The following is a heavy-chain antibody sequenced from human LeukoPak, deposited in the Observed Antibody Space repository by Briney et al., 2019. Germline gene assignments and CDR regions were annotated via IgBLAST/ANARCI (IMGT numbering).Heavy chain of an antibody. V-gene: IGHV4-34*01. CDR2: INHSGST. J-gene: IGHJ5*02. D-gene: IGHD2-15*01. CDR1: GGSFSGYY. Sequence: KPSEALSLTCAVYGGSFSGYYWSWIRQPPGKGLEWIGEINHSGSTNYNPSLKSRVTISVDTSKNQFSLKLSSVTAADTAVYYCARGYCSGGSCYSRWFDPWGQGTLVTVSS. CDR3: ARGYCSGGSCYSRWFDP.